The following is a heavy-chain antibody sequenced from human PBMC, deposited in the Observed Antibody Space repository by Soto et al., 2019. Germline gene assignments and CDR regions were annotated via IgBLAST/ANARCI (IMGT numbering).Heavy chain of an antibody. V-gene: IGHV4-39*01. CDR3: ARNIGPHAGYGMDV. CDR2: IYYSGNT. D-gene: IGHD2-2*01. Sequence: QLQLQESGPGLVKPSETLALTCTVSGGSISSSSYYWGWIRQPPGKGLEWIGSIYYSGNTYYNPSLKGRVTISVDTSKNQFSLKLSSVTAADTAVYYCARNIGPHAGYGMDVWGQGTTVTVSS. CDR1: GGSISSSSYY. J-gene: IGHJ6*02.